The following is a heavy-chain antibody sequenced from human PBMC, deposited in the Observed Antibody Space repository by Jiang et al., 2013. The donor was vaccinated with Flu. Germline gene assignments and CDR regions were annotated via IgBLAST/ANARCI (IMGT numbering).Heavy chain of an antibody. CDR2: IYDSWST. D-gene: IGHD6-13*01. CDR3: ARARAPEIAAYYFDS. Sequence: GPGLVKSSETLSLTCSVSGGSVGSVNYYWNWIRQPPGGALEWIGYIYDSWSTNYSPSLKSRVTISVDTSKTQFSLNLSSVTAADTAVYYCARARAPEIAAYYFDSWAREPWSPSPQ. CDR1: GGSVGSVNYY. V-gene: IGHV4-61*01. J-gene: IGHJ4*02.